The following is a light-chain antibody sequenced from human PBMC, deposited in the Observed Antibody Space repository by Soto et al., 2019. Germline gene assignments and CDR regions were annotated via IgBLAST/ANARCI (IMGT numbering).Light chain of an antibody. V-gene: IGLV2-14*01. CDR2: DVS. Sequence: QTVLTQPASVSGSPGQSITISCTGTSSDVGGYNYVSWYQQHPGKAPKFMIYDVSIRSSGVSDRFSGSKSGNTASLTISGLQAQDEADYYCSSYTTTSNWVFGGGTKLTVL. J-gene: IGLJ3*02. CDR3: SSYTTTSNWV. CDR1: SSDVGGYNY.